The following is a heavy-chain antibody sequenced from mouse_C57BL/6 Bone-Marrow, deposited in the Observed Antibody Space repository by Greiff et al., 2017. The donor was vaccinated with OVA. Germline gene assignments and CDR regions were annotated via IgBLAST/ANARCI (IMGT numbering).Heavy chain of an antibody. CDR2: IDPSYSYT. V-gene: IGHV1-50*01. Sequence: VQLQQPGAELVKPGASVKLSCKASGYTFTSYWMHWVKQRPGQGLEWIGEIDPSYSYTSYNQKFKGKATLTVDTSSSTAYMQLSSLTSEDSAVYYCARSIFFCFAYWGQGTPVTVSA. CDR3: ARSIFFCFAY. D-gene: IGHD2-10*02. J-gene: IGHJ3*01. CDR1: GYTFTSYW.